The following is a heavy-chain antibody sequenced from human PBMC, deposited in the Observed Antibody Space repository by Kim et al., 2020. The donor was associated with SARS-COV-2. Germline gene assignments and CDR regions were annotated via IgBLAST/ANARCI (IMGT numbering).Heavy chain of an antibody. CDR1: GGSISSYY. D-gene: IGHD6-13*01. CDR2: IYYSGST. V-gene: IGHV4-59*01. Sequence: SETLSRTCTVSGGSISSYYWSWIRQPPGKGLEWIGYIYYSGSTYYNPSLKSRVTISVDTSKNQFSLKLSSVTAADTAVYYCARFWAATGRRSFDYWGQGT. J-gene: IGHJ4*02. CDR3: ARFWAATGRRSFDY.